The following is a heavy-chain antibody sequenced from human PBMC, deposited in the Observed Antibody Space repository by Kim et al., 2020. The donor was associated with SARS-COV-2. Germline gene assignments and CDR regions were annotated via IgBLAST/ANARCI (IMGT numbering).Heavy chain of an antibody. CDR1: GFTFSSYA. D-gene: IGHD3-22*01. J-gene: IGHJ3*02. Sequence: GGSLRLSCAASGFTFSSYAMHWVRQAPGKGLEWVAVISYDGSNKYYADSVKGRFTISRDNSKNTLYLQMNSLRAEDTAVYYCARDSSGYYGAFDIWGQGTMVTVSS. CDR2: ISYDGSNK. CDR3: ARDSSGYYGAFDI. V-gene: IGHV3-30-3*01.